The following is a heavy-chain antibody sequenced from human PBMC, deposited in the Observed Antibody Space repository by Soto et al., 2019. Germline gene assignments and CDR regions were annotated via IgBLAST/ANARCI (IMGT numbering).Heavy chain of an antibody. CDR1: GFTFSSYS. Sequence: GGSLRLSCAASGFTFSSYSMNWVRQAPGKGLEWVSSISSSSSYIYYADSVKGRFTISRDNAKNSLYLQMNSLRAEDTAVYYCARDDYDILTGYYTAYDAFDIWGQGTMVTVSS. V-gene: IGHV3-21*01. D-gene: IGHD3-9*01. J-gene: IGHJ3*02. CDR3: ARDDYDILTGYYTAYDAFDI. CDR2: ISSSSSYI.